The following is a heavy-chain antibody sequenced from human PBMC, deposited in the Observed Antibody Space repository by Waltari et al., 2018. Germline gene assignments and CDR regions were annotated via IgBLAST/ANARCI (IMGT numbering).Heavy chain of an antibody. D-gene: IGHD6-13*01. Sequence: QLQLQESGPGLVKPSETLSLTCTVPGGSISSSSYYWGWIRQPPGKGLEWIGSIYYSGSTYYNPSLKSRVTISVDTSKNQFSLKLSSVTAADTAVYYCARGRSYSSSWQGTFDYWGQGTLVTVSS. CDR2: IYYSGST. CDR3: ARGRSYSSSWQGTFDY. CDR1: GGSISSSSYY. J-gene: IGHJ4*02. V-gene: IGHV4-39*07.